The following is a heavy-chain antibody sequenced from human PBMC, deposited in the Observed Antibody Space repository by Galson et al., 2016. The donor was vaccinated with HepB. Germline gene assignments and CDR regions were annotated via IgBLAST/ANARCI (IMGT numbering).Heavy chain of an antibody. CDR1: GGSISSTNW. V-gene: IGHV4-4*02. Sequence: SETLSLTCAVSGGSISSTNWWSWVRQPPGKGLEWIGEIYQSGSTNYNPSLKSRVTISVDKSKNQLSLKLTSVTAADTAVYYCARDLSSLAGRDSYYYGLDAWGQGTTVTVSS. CDR3: ARDLSSLAGRDSYYYGLDA. CDR2: IYQSGST. D-gene: IGHD6-6*01. J-gene: IGHJ6*02.